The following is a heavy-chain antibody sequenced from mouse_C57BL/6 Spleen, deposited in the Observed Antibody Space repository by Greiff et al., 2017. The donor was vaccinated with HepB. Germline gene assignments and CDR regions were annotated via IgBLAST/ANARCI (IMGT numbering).Heavy chain of an antibody. D-gene: IGHD4-1*01. J-gene: IGHJ3*01. V-gene: IGHV5-17*01. CDR2: ISSGSSTI. CDR3: ARGTTGTSFAY. CDR1: GFTFSDYG. Sequence: DVQLVESGGGLVKPGGSLKLSCAASGFTFSDYGMHWVRQAPEKGLEWVAYISSGSSTIYYADTVKGRFTISRDNAKNTLFLQMTSLRSEDTAMYYCARGTTGTSFAYWGQGTLVTVSA.